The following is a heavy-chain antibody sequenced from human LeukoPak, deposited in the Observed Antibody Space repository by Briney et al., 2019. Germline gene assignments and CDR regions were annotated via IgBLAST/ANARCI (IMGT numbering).Heavy chain of an antibody. Sequence: SETLSLTCAVSGGSISSSNWWSWVRQPPGKGLEWIGEIYHSGSTNYNPSLKSRVTISVDKSKNQFSLKLSSVTAADTAVYYCARELRPYYDILTGPGWGQGTLVTVSS. V-gene: IGHV4-4*02. D-gene: IGHD3-9*01. CDR1: GGSISSSNW. CDR2: IYHSGST. CDR3: ARELRPYYDILTGPG. J-gene: IGHJ4*02.